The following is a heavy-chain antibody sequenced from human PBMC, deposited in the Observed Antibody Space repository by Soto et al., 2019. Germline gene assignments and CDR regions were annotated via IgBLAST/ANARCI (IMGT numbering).Heavy chain of an antibody. J-gene: IGHJ5*02. Sequence: SETLSLTCAVSGGSFSGYYWSWIRQPPGKGLEWIGELDHSGSPNYNPSLNSRVTMSIDTSKSQFSLKLNSVTAADTAVYFCARAYSSGWYWFDPWGQGTLVTVSS. CDR1: GGSFSGYY. D-gene: IGHD6-19*01. CDR2: LDHSGSP. CDR3: ARAYSSGWYWFDP. V-gene: IGHV4-34*01.